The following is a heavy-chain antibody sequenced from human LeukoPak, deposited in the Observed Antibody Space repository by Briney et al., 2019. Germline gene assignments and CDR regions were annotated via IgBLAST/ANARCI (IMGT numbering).Heavy chain of an antibody. D-gene: IGHD6-19*01. CDR2: ISAGGSGT. J-gene: IGHJ4*02. Sequence: GGSLRLSCAASGFTFSSYAMSWVRQAPGKGLEWVSSISAGGSGTYYADSVKGRFTISRDNSKHTLSLQMSSLRADDTAVYYCAKRDSSGWYSLAYWGQGALVTVSS. V-gene: IGHV3-23*01. CDR1: GFTFSSYA. CDR3: AKRDSSGWYSLAY.